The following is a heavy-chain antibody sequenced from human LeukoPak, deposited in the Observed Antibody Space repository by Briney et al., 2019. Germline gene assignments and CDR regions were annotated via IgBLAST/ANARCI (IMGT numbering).Heavy chain of an antibody. V-gene: IGHV3-21*01. CDR1: GFTFRSYS. CDR2: ISSSSSYI. J-gene: IGHJ4*02. D-gene: IGHD3-22*01. Sequence: AGGSLRLSCADSGFTFRSYSMNWVRQAPWKGLEWVSSISSSSSYIYYADSVKGRFTISRDNAKNSLYLQMNSLRAEDTAVYYCASSSGYYGSRYYFDYWGQGTLVTVSS. CDR3: ASSSGYYGSRYYFDY.